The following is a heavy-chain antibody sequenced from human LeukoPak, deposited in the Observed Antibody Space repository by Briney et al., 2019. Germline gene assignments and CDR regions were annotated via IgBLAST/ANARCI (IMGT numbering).Heavy chain of an antibody. D-gene: IGHD3-9*01. Sequence: SETLSLTCTVSGASISSGGYYWSWIRQHPGKGLEWIGYIYYSGSTYYNPSLKSRVTISVDTSKNQFSLKLSSVTAADTAVYYCARVPRSYDRSCPFDYWGQGTLVTVSS. CDR3: ARVPRSYDRSCPFDY. CDR1: GASISSGGYY. J-gene: IGHJ4*02. CDR2: IYYSGST. V-gene: IGHV4-31*03.